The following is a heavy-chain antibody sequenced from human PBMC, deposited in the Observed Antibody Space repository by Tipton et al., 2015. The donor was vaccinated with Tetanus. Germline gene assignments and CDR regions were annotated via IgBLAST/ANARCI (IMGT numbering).Heavy chain of an antibody. D-gene: IGHD3-16*01. CDR1: GGSFSGYY. J-gene: IGHJ4*02. V-gene: IGHV4-34*01. CDR2: INHSGST. CDR3: ARRAHSSVRLGRPVYYFDY. Sequence: LRLSCAVYGGSFSGYYWSWIRQPPGKGLEWIGEINHSGSTNYNPSLKSRVTISVDTSKNQFSLKLSSVTAADTAVYYCARRAHSSVRLGRPVYYFDYWGQGTLVTVSS.